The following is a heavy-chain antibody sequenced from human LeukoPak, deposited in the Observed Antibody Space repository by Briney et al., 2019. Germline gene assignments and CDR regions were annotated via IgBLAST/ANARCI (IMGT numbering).Heavy chain of an antibody. V-gene: IGHV1-2*02. CDR1: GYTFTGYY. D-gene: IGHD3/OR15-3a*01. Sequence: ASVKVSCKASGYTFTGYYMHWVRQAPGQGLEWMGWINPNSGGTNYAQKFQGRVTMTRDTSISTAYMELSRLRSDNTAVYYCASASLRDYDAFDIWGQGTMVTVSS. CDR2: INPNSGGT. J-gene: IGHJ3*02. CDR3: ASASLRDYDAFDI.